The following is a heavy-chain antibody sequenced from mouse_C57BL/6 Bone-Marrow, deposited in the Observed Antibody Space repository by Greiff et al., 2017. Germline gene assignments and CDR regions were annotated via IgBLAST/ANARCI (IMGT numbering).Heavy chain of an antibody. J-gene: IGHJ1*03. CDR1: GFNIKNTY. CDR2: IDPANGNT. CDR3: ALITTVVATSDWYFDV. Sequence: EVKLQQSVAELVRPGASVKLSCTASGFNIKNTYMHWVKQRPEQGLEWIGRIDPANGNTKYAPKFQGKATITADTSSNTAYLQLSSLTSEDTAIYYCALITTVVATSDWYFDVWGTGTTVTVAS. D-gene: IGHD1-1*01. V-gene: IGHV14-3*01.